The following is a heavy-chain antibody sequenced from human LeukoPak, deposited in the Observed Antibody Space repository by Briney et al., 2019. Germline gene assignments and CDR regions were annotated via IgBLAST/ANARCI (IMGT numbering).Heavy chain of an antibody. V-gene: IGHV3-30*18. CDR3: AKDFPGQWSMDV. D-gene: IGHD6-19*01. CDR1: GFTYNRCV. CDR2: ISHDGSVK. J-gene: IGHJ6*02. Sequence: HPGRSLRLSCAASGFTYNRCVMHWVRQAPGEGLEWLARISHDGSVKNYADSVKGRFTISRDNSRDTLFLQMDSLRVEDTGVYYCAKDFPGQWSMDVWGQGTTVSVSS.